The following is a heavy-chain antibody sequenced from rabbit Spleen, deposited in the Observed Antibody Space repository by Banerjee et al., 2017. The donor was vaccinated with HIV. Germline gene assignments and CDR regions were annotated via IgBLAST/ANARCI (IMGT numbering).Heavy chain of an antibody. Sequence: QEQLVESGGGLVQPEGSLTLTCKASRFSFSSSDYICWVRQTPGKGLEWIASIYAGNSGTTYYASWVNGRFTISKTSTTVTLQMTSLTVADTATYFCARDTGSSFSSYGMDLWGQGTLVTVS. J-gene: IGHJ6*01. V-gene: IGHV1S45*01. CDR1: RFSFSSSDY. CDR2: IYAGNSGTT. D-gene: IGHD8-1*01. CDR3: ARDTGSSFSSYGMDL.